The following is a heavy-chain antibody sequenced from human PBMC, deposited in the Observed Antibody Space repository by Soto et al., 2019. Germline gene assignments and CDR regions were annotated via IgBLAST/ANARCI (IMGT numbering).Heavy chain of an antibody. Sequence: QVQLVQSGPEVKKPGASVKVSCKASGYTFINYAITWVRQAPGQGLEWMGWINTYNGNTNYAENLQGRVTMTTDTPTNTAYLGLRGLRADDAAVYYCAKSPRGAMATDWGQGTLVTVSS. CDR2: INTYNGNT. V-gene: IGHV1-18*01. J-gene: IGHJ4*02. CDR1: GYTFINYA. CDR3: AKSPRGAMATD. D-gene: IGHD5-12*01.